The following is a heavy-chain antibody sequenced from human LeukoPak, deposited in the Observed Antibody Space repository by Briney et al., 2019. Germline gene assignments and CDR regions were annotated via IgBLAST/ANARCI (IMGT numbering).Heavy chain of an antibody. CDR2: IKQDGSEK. CDR1: GGSISSSSYY. CDR3: ASFVGYDSSGRLLDY. J-gene: IGHJ4*02. V-gene: IGHV3-7*01. Sequence: ETLSLTCTVSGGSISSSSYYWGWIRQPPGKGLEWVANIKQDGSEKYYVDSVKGRFTISRDNAKNSLCLQMNSLRAEDTAVYYCASFVGYDSSGRLLDYWGQGTLVTVSS. D-gene: IGHD3-22*01.